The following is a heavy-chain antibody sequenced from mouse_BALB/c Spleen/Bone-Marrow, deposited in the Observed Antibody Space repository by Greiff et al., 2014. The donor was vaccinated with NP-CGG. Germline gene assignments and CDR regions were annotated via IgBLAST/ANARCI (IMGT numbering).Heavy chain of an antibody. Sequence: VQLKESGAELVKPGASVKLSYTASGFNIKDTYIHWVKQRPEQGLEWIGGIDPANGNTKYDPKFQGKATITADTSSNTAYLQLGSLTSEDTAVYYCARDYGRTAWFAYWGQGTLVTVSA. J-gene: IGHJ3*01. CDR1: GFNIKDTY. CDR2: IDPANGNT. CDR3: ARDYGRTAWFAY. V-gene: IGHV14-3*02. D-gene: IGHD1-1*01.